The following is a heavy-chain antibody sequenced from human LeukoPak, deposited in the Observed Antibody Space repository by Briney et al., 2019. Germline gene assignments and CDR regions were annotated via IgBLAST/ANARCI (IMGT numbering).Heavy chain of an antibody. Sequence: ASVKVSCKASGYTFTGYYMHWVRQAPGQGLEWMGWINPNSGGTNYAQKFQGRVTMTRDTSTSTVYMELSSLRSEDTAVYYCARTLFCSGGSCPNWFDPWGQGTLVTVSS. D-gene: IGHD2-15*01. CDR3: ARTLFCSGGSCPNWFDP. CDR1: GYTFTGYY. V-gene: IGHV1-2*02. J-gene: IGHJ5*02. CDR2: INPNSGGT.